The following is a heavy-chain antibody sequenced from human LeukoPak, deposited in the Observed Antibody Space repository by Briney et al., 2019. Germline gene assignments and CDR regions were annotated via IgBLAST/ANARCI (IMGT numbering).Heavy chain of an antibody. J-gene: IGHJ4*02. CDR1: GDRVSNNSAA. V-gene: IGHV6-1*01. Sequence: SQTLSLTCGISGDRVSNNSAAWNWISQSPSRGLEWMGRTYYRAKWYNDYAVSVKSRITIIPDTSKNQFSLQLNSVTPEDTAVYYCARGRSWGESGFDYWGQGTLVTVSS. CDR2: TYYRAKWYN. CDR3: ARGRSWGESGFDY. D-gene: IGHD6-13*01.